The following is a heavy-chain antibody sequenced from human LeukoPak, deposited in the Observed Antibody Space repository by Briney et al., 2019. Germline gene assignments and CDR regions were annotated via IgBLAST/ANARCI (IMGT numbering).Heavy chain of an antibody. V-gene: IGHV1-2*06. D-gene: IGHD2-2*01. CDR2: INPNSGGT. CDR1: GYTFTGYY. CDR3: ASISSRVPATATHYDY. Sequence: ASVKVSCKASGYTFTGYYMHWVRQAPGQGLEWMGRINPNSGGTNYAQKFQGRVTMTRDTSISTAYMELSRLRSDDTAVYYCASISSRVPATATHYDYWGQGTLVTVSS. J-gene: IGHJ4*02.